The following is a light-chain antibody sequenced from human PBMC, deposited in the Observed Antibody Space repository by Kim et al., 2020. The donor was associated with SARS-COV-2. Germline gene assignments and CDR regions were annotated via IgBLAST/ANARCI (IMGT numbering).Light chain of an antibody. V-gene: IGLV3-9*01. Sequence: SYELTQPLSVSVALGQTARITCGGNNIGTKNVHWYQQQPGQAPVLVIYRDTNRPSGIPERFSGSNSGNTATLTISRAQAGDEADYYCQVWDSRTWVFGGGTQLTV. CDR1: NIGTKN. J-gene: IGLJ2*01. CDR3: QVWDSRTWV. CDR2: RDT.